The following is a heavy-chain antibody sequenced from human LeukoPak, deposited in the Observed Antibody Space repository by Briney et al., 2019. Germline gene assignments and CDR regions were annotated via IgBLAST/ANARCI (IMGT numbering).Heavy chain of an antibody. D-gene: IGHD4-11*01. V-gene: IGHV4-34*01. CDR1: GGSFSGYY. CDR3: ARGGRATVSGYYYYYYMDV. Sequence: PSETLSLTCAVYGGSFSGYYWSWIRQPPGKGLEWIGEINHSGSTNYNPSLKSRVTISVDTSTNQFSLKLSAVTAADTAVYYCARGGRATVSGYYYYYYMDVWGKGTTVTVSS. CDR2: INHSGST. J-gene: IGHJ6*03.